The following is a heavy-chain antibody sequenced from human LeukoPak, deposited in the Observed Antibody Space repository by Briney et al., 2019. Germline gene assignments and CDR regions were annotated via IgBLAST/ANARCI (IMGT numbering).Heavy chain of an antibody. J-gene: IGHJ1*01. D-gene: IGHD2-15*01. CDR1: GFTFSSYA. CDR3: AQQVGYCSSGSCYFTY. Sequence: PGGSLRLSCAASGFTFSSYAMHWVRQAPGKGLEWVAVISYDGSNKYYADSVKGRFTISRDKSKNTLSLQMNSLRAEDTAVYYCAQQVGYCSSGSCYFTYWGQGTLVTVSS. V-gene: IGHV3-30*04. CDR2: ISYDGSNK.